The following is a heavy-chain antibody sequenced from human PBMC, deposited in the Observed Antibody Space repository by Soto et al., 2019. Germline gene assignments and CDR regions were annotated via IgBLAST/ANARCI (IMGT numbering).Heavy chain of an antibody. CDR2: IYPGDSDT. CDR1: GYSFTSYL. CDR3: ARHRTTGYSLAAFDI. V-gene: IGHV5-51*01. Sequence: GESLKISCKGSGYSFTSYLIGWVRQMPWKGLEWMGIIYPGDSDTRYRPSFQGQVTISADKSITTAYLQWSSLKASDTAMYYCARHRTTGYSLAAFDIWGQGTMVTVS. J-gene: IGHJ3*02. D-gene: IGHD1-1*01.